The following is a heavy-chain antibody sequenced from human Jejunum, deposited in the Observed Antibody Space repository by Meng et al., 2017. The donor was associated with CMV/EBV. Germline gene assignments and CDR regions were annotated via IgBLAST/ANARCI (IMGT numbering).Heavy chain of an antibody. CDR1: GISFRNSG. D-gene: IGHD3-10*01. J-gene: IGHJ4*02. CDR2: IRNDGSEI. CDR3: VKDKGRTALDY. Sequence: VQLVDSGGGVVQPGGSLRLPCVTSGISFRNSGMRWVRQAPGKGLEWVVFIRNDGSEIYYVDSVKGRFTISRDNSKNTVYLQMDSLRVEDTGIYYCVKDKGRTALDYWGQGSLVTVSS. V-gene: IGHV3-30*02.